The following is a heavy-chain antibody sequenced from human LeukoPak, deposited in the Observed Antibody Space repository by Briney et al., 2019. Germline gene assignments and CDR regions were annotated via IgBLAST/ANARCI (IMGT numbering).Heavy chain of an antibody. Sequence: PSETLSLTCSVSGGSINSGDYYWGWIRHPPGKGLEWIGSIYYSGNAAYNPSLKSRVTISVDTSKNQFSLKLSSVTAADTAVYYCARPGIAAAGTGWFDPWGQGTLVTVSS. CDR3: ARPGIAAAGTGWFDP. V-gene: IGHV4-39*01. CDR2: IYYSGNA. D-gene: IGHD6-13*01. CDR1: GGSINSGDYY. J-gene: IGHJ5*02.